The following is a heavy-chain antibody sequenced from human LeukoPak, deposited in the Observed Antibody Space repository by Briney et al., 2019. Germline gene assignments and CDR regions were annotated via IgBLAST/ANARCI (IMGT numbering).Heavy chain of an antibody. CDR1: GFSTYSNY. CDR2: INRNGGST. V-gene: IGHV3-20*04. D-gene: IGHD2-8*01. CDR3: ARGFRNGPFDC. Sequence: GGSLRLSCVASGFSTYSNYMSWVRQPPGKGLEWVSGINRNGGSTDYADSVKGRFTISRDNAKNSHFLQMNSLRVEDTALYYCARGFRNGPFDCWGQGTLVTVSS. J-gene: IGHJ4*02.